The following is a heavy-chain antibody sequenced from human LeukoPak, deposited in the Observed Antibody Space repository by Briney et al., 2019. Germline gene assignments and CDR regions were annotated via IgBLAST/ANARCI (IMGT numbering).Heavy chain of an antibody. Sequence: GGSLRLSCAASGFTFNNYVMNWVRQAPGKGLEWVSGISGSGGNTYYADSVKGRFTISKDNSKNTLYLQMTSLRAEDTAVYYCAKHPHLWFFDYWGLGTLVTVSS. V-gene: IGHV3-23*01. D-gene: IGHD3-10*01. J-gene: IGHJ4*02. CDR2: ISGSGGNT. CDR3: AKHPHLWFFDY. CDR1: GFTFNNYV.